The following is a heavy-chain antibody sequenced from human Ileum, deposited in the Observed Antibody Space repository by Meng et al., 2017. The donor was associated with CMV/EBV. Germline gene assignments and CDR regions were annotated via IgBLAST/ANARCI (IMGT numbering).Heavy chain of an antibody. D-gene: IGHD3/OR15-3a*01. CDR1: GGSIRSGGYY. V-gene: IGHV4-39*07. J-gene: IGHJ4*02. Sequence: SETLSLTCSVSGGSIRSGGYYWVWIRPSPGKGLEWIGSLYYSGRSYYNPSLNSRGTISIDTSNTHFSLKLNSVTAADTARYYCARGTEYRTGWITEGYFGSWGQGTLVTVSS. CDR2: LYYSGRS. CDR3: ARGTEYRTGWITEGYFGS.